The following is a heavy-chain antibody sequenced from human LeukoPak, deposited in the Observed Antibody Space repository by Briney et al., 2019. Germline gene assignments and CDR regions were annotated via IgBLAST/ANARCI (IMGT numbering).Heavy chain of an antibody. J-gene: IGHJ2*01. CDR2: IYYSGST. CDR1: GGSIRSYY. V-gene: IGHV4-59*01. CDR3: ARVYYSSSYDYWYFDL. D-gene: IGHD6-13*01. Sequence: GSLRLSCTVSGGSIRSYYWSWIRQPPGKGLEWIGSIYYSGSTNYNPSLKSRVTISVDTSKNQFSLKLSSVTAADTAVYYCARVYYSSSYDYWYFDLWGRGTLVTVSS.